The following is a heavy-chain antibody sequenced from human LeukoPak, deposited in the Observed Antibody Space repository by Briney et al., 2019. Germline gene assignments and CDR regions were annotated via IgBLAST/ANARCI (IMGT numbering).Heavy chain of an antibody. CDR2: IYYSGST. J-gene: IGHJ4*02. V-gene: IGHV4-59*11. D-gene: IGHD3-22*01. CDR1: GGSISSHY. CDR3: ARSSGYWPFDY. Sequence: SETLSLTCTVSGGSISSHYWSWIRQPPGKGLEWIGYIYYSGSTNYNPSLKSRVTISVDTSKNQFSLKLSSVTAAATAVYYCARSSGYWPFDYWGQGTLVTVSS.